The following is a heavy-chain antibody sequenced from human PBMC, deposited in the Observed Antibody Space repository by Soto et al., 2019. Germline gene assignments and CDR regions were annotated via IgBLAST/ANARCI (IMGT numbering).Heavy chain of an antibody. J-gene: IGHJ3*01. CDR1: GGTFGRNA. Sequence: ASVKVSCKASGGTFGRNAINWVRQAPGQGLEWMGGIIPMFGTANHAQKFRDRIVITADESTNTTYLELNSLRYEDTAIYYCARPQGSGWRFNALDFWGQGTVVTVSS. D-gene: IGHD6-19*01. CDR3: ARPQGSGWRFNALDF. CDR2: IIPMFGTA. V-gene: IGHV1-69*13.